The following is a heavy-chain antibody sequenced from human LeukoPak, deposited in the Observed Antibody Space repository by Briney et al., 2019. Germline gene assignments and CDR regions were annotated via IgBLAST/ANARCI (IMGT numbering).Heavy chain of an antibody. CDR2: ISYEGSNK. V-gene: IGHV3-30*18. CDR1: GFTFSSYG. J-gene: IGHJ4*02. CDR3: AKDLPPYIVVVVAATIDY. Sequence: PGGSLRLSCAASGFTFSSYGMHWVRQAPGKGLEWVAVISYEGSNKYYADSVKGRFTISRDNSKNTLYLQMNSLRAEDTAVHYCAKDLPPYIVVVVAATIDYWGQGTLVTVSS. D-gene: IGHD2-15*01.